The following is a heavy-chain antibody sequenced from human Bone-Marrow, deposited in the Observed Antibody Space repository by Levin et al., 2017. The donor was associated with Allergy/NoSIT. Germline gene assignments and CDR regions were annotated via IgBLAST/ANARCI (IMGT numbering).Heavy chain of an antibody. J-gene: IGHJ4*02. CDR1: GYTFSNYV. Sequence: ASVKVSCKASGYTFSNYVISWVRQVPGQGLEWRGGSSAYNGRTKYVQNFEDRVNMTTDRSTSTAYMDLRSLGSGDTAVYYCARENYDTSGQRLHFDSWGQGTLVTVSS. CDR2: SSAYNGRT. CDR3: ARENYDTSGQRLHFDS. V-gene: IGHV1-18*01. D-gene: IGHD3-22*01.